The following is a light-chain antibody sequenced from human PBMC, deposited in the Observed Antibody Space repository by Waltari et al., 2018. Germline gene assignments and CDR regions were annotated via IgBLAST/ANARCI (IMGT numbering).Light chain of an antibody. V-gene: IGKV1-5*03. Sequence: DIQMTQSPSTLSASVGDRVTISCRASQNVGTWLAWYQQKPGKAPKLMIYMASSLESGVPSRFSGSGSGTELTLTISSLQPDDFATYYCQQYSSFSTFGQGTKV. CDR2: MAS. CDR1: QNVGTW. CDR3: QQYSSFST. J-gene: IGKJ2*01.